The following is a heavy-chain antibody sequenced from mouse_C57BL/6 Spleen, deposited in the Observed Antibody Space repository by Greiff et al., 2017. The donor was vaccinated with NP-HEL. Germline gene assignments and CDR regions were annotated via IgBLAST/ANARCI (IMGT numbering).Heavy chain of an antibody. CDR1: GFTFSSYA. J-gene: IGHJ3*01. CDR2: ISSGGDYI. CDR3: TGSYDYDAWFAY. D-gene: IGHD2-4*01. V-gene: IGHV5-9-1*02. Sequence: EVKLMESGEGLVKPGGSLKLSCAASGFTFSSYAMSWVRQTPEKRLEWVAYISSGGDYIYYADTVKGRFTISRDNARNTLYLQMSSLKSEDSAMYYCTGSYDYDAWFAYWGQGTLVTVSA.